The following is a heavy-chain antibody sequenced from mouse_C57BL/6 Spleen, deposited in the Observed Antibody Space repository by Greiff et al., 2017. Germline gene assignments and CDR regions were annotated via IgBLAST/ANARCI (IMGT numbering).Heavy chain of an antibody. D-gene: IGHD2-1*01. CDR1: GYTFTDYY. CDR3: AAGNSYAMDY. Sequence: EVQLQQSGPVLVKPGASVKMSCKASGYTFTDYYMNWVKQSHGKSLEWIGVINPYNGGTSYNQKFKGKATLTVDKSSSTAYMELNSLTSEDSAVYYCAAGNSYAMDYWGQGTSVTVSS. V-gene: IGHV1-19*01. J-gene: IGHJ4*01. CDR2: INPYNGGT.